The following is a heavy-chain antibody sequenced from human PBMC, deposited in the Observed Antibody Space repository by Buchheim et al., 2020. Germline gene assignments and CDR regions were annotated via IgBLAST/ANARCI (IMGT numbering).Heavy chain of an antibody. V-gene: IGHV3-30*18. CDR1: GFTFSSYG. J-gene: IGHJ4*02. CDR2: VSYDGRVQ. D-gene: IGHD2-21*01. CDR3: AKERSERWCVGLDY. Sequence: QVQLVESGGDVVQPGRSLRLSCAASGFTFSSYGMQWVRQAPGKGLEWVAVVSYDGRVQYYAGSVKGRFTISRDNSKNTVYFEMNSVRAEDTAKYCCAKERSERWCVGLDYWGQGTL.